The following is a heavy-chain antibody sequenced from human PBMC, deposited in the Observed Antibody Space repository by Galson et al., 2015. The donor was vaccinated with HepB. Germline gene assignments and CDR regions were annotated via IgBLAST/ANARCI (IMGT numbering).Heavy chain of an antibody. CDR2: IYGGGYGGDRT. D-gene: IGHD2-15*01. CDR1: GFTVTDNF. Sequence: SLRLSCAASGFTVTDNFMTWVRQAPGKGLEWVSVIYGGGYGGDRTSYADSVKGRFTISRDNSKNTLYLQMNSLRAEDTAVYFCARRYCSAGSCYSGVFDPWGQGTLLIVSS. J-gene: IGHJ5*02. V-gene: IGHV3-66*01. CDR3: ARRYCSAGSCYSGVFDP.